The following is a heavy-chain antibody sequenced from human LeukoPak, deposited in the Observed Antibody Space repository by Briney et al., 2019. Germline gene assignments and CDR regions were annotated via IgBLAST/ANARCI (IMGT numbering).Heavy chain of an antibody. V-gene: IGHV3-23*01. J-gene: IGHJ4*02. CDR1: GLTFSSYA. CDR2: ISGSGGST. D-gene: IGHD2-15*01. CDR3: AKVECSGGSCYAFDY. Sequence: GSLRLSCAASGLTFSSYALSWVRQAPGKGLEWVSAISGSGGSTYYADSVKGRFTISRDNSKNTLYLQMNSLRAEDTAVYYCAKVECSGGSCYAFDYWGQGTLVTVSS.